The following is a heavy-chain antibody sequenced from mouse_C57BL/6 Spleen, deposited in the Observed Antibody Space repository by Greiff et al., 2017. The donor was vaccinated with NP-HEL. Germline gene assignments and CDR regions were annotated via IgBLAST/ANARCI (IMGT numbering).Heavy chain of an antibody. D-gene: IGHD2-4*01. V-gene: IGHV2-2*01. Sequence: QVQLQQSGPGLVQPSQSLSITCTVSGFSLTSYGVHWVRQSPGKGLEWRGVIWSGGSTDYNAAFISRLSISKDNSKSQVFFKMNSLQADDTAIYYCASMITTRSYYYAMDYWGQGTSVTVSS. J-gene: IGHJ4*01. CDR3: ASMITTRSYYYAMDY. CDR1: GFSLTSYG. CDR2: IWSGGST.